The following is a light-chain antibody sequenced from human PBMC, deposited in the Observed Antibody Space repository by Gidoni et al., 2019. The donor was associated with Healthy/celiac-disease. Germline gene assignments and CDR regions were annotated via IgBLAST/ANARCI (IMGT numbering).Light chain of an antibody. CDR3: NSRDSSGHVV. Sequence: SSELTQDPAVSVVLGQTVRITCQGDSLRSYYASWYQQKPGQAPVLVIYGKNNRPSGIPDRFSGSSSGNTASLTITGAQAEDEADYYCNSRDSSGHVVFGGGTKLTVL. J-gene: IGLJ2*01. CDR2: GKN. CDR1: SLRSYY. V-gene: IGLV3-19*01.